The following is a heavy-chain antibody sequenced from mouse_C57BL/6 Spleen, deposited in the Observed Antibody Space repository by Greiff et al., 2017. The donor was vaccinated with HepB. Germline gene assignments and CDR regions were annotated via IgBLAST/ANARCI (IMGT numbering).Heavy chain of an antibody. CDR3: ARSDYYGSSHYYYAMDY. Sequence: VQLQQSGAELVKPGASVKLSCTASGFNIKDYYMHWVKQRTEQGLEWIGRIDPEDGDTKYAPKFQGKATITADTSSNTAYLQLSSLTSEDTAVYYCARSDYYGSSHYYYAMDYWGQGTSVTVSS. D-gene: IGHD1-1*01. CDR1: GFNIKDYY. CDR2: IDPEDGDT. J-gene: IGHJ4*01. V-gene: IGHV14-2*01.